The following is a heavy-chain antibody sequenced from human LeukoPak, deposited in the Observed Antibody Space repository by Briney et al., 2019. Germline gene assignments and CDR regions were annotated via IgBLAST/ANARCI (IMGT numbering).Heavy chain of an antibody. D-gene: IGHD3-22*01. CDR3: ARSNGRYYDSSGQMKYFQH. Sequence: ASVKVSCKASGYTFTSYDINWVRQATGQGLEWMGWMNPNSGNTGYAQKFQGRVTMTRNTSISTAYMELSSLRSEDTAVYYCARSNGRYYDSSGQMKYFQHWGQGTLVTVSS. V-gene: IGHV1-8*01. J-gene: IGHJ1*01. CDR2: MNPNSGNT. CDR1: GYTFTSYD.